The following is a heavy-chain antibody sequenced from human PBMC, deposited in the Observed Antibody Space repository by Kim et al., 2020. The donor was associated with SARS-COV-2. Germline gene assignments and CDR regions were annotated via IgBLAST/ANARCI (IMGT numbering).Heavy chain of an antibody. CDR1: GYTFTSYA. D-gene: IGHD2-15*01. V-gene: IGHV7-4-1*02. CDR2: INTNTGNP. Sequence: ASVKVSCKASGYTFTSYAMNWVRQAPGQGLEWMGWINTNTGNPTYAQGFTGRFVFSLDTSVSTAYLQISSLKAEDTAVYYCARDVWEVVVIGSFYYYYGMDVWGQGTTVTVSS. CDR3: ARDVWEVVVIGSFYYYYGMDV. J-gene: IGHJ6*02.